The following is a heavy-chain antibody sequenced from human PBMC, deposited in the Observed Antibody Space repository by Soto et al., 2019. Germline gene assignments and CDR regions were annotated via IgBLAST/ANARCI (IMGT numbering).Heavy chain of an antibody. Sequence: QVRLQESGPGLLKPSETLSLTCSVSGASVSSDSYHWRWIRQPPGKGLEWIGDFSDRGDSKYHPSLKSPLTISIDTSTISLSLRLSSVTAAETAVYSCATLLVGNGGRGYWGQGTLVTVSS. D-gene: IGHD2-2*01. CDR3: ATLLVGNGGRGY. CDR2: FSDRGDS. J-gene: IGHJ4*02. CDR1: GASVSSDSYH. V-gene: IGHV4-61*01.